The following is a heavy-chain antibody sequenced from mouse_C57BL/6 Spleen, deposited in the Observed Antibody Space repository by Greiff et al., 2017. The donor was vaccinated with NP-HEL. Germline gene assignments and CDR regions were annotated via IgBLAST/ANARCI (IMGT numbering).Heavy chain of an antibody. CDR2: IDPSDSYT. Sequence: VQLQQPGAELVMPGASVKLSCKASGYTFTSYWMHWVKQRPGQGLEWIGEIDPSDSYTNYNQKFKGKSTLTVDKSSSTAYMQLSSLTSEDSAVYYCARWDDSLAYWGQGTLVTVSA. CDR3: ARWDDSLAY. CDR1: GYTFTSYW. D-gene: IGHD2-4*01. J-gene: IGHJ3*01. V-gene: IGHV1-69*01.